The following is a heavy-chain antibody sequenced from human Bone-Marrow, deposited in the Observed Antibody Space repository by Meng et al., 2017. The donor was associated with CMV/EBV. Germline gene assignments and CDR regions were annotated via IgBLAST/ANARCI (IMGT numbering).Heavy chain of an antibody. CDR1: GGTFSSYA. CDR3: ARDRYAPGYYYGMDV. D-gene: IGHD3-10*01. J-gene: IGHJ6*02. Sequence: SVKVSCKASGGTFSSYAISWVRQAPGQGLEWMGGIIPILGIANYAQKFQGRVTITADKSTSTAYMELRSLRSEDTAVYYCARDRYAPGYYYGMDVWGQGTTVTVSS. CDR2: IIPILGIA. V-gene: IGHV1-69*10.